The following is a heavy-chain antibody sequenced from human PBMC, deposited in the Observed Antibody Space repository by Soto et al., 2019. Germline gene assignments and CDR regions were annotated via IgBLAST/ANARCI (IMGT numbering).Heavy chain of an antibody. CDR2: IYHSGST. Sequence: SETLSLTCAVSSGSISSSNWWSWVRQPPGKGLEWIGEIYHSGSTNYNPSLKSRVTISVDKSKNQFSLKLSSVTATDTAVYYCARVIPASLFCFDPWGQGTLVTVSS. V-gene: IGHV4-4*02. CDR1: SGSISSSNW. CDR3: ARVIPASLFCFDP. J-gene: IGHJ5*02.